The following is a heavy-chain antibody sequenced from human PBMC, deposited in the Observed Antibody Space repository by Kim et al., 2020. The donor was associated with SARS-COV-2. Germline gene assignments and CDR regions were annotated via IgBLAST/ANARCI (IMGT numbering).Heavy chain of an antibody. V-gene: IGHV3-15*01. CDR2: IKSKTDGGTT. CDR1: GFTFSNAW. Sequence: GGSLRLSCAASGFTFSNAWMSWVRQAPGKGLEWVGRIKSKTDGGTTDYAAPVKGRFTISRDDSKNTLYLQMNSLKTEDTAVYYCTSPEQYYYDSSGYYFDFDYWGQGTLVTVSS. J-gene: IGHJ4*02. D-gene: IGHD3-22*01. CDR3: TSPEQYYYDSSGYYFDFDY.